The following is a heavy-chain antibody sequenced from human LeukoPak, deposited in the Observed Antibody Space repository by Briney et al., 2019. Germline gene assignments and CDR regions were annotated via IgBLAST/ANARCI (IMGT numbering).Heavy chain of an antibody. J-gene: IGHJ4*02. CDR2: IWYDGSNK. D-gene: IGHD3-22*01. Sequence: GGSLRLSCAASGFTFRNAWMSWVRQAPGKGLEWVAVIWYDGSNKYYADSVKGRFTISRDNSKNTLYLQMNSLRAEDTAVYYCARDRYYDSSGWSDYWGQGTLVTVSS. V-gene: IGHV3-33*08. CDR3: ARDRYYDSSGWSDY. CDR1: GFTFRNAW.